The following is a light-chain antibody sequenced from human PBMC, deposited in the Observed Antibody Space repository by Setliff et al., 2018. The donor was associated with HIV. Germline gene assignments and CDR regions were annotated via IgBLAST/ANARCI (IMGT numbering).Light chain of an antibody. CDR1: GSNIGSNY. Sequence: QSVLTQPPPASGTPGQTISISCSGGGSNIGSNYVYWYQQLPGTAPKLLIFSTNERPSGVPDRFSGSKSGTSASLAISGLRSEDEADYYCASWDDSLSVVAFGGGTKVTVL. CDR2: STN. V-gene: IGLV1-47*01. CDR3: ASWDDSLSVVA. J-gene: IGLJ2*01.